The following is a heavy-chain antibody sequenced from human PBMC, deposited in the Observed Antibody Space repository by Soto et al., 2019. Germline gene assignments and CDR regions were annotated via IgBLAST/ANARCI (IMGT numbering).Heavy chain of an antibody. V-gene: IGHV3-48*01. CDR2: ISSSSSTI. D-gene: IGHD2-21*01. J-gene: IGHJ6*03. Sequence: GGSLRLSCAASGFTFNSYSMNWVRQAPGKGLEWVSYISSSSSTIYHADSVKGRFTISRDNAKNSLHLQMNSLRAEDTAVYYCASRSLGGDYYYYMDVWGKGTTVTVSS. CDR1: GFTFNSYS. CDR3: ASRSLGGDYYYYMDV.